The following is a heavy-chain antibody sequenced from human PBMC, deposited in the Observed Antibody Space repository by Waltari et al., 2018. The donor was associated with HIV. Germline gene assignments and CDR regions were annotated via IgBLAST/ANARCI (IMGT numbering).Heavy chain of an antibody. J-gene: IGHJ4*02. Sequence: VQLLVDGGGLVQTGGSMRLACSTSGFHFSHYALRGVRQSPGKGLEWVSTIRSIGDTTYYADSVKGRFTTTRANSKDTLYLQMNSLRAEDTAVYYCAKDSMGAIDVEDYFDFWGQGTLVTVSS. V-gene: IGHV3-23*01. CDR3: AKDSMGAIDVEDYFDF. CDR1: GFHFSHYA. D-gene: IGHD1-26*01. CDR2: IRSIGDTT.